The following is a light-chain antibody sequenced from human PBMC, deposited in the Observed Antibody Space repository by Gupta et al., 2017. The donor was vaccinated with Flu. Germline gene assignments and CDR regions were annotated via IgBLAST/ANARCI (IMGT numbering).Light chain of an antibody. CDR1: SSNIGNNY. V-gene: IGLV1-51*02. CDR3: ETLDNSLGGCV. Sequence: QSVLTQPPSVSAAPGQKVTISCSGSSSNIGNNYVSWYQQLPGTAPKLLIYENNNRPSGVPVGCSGTKAGTSATLGNAGIENGHGADYHCETLDNSLGGCVFGGGTKLIVI. CDR2: ENN. J-gene: IGLJ3*02.